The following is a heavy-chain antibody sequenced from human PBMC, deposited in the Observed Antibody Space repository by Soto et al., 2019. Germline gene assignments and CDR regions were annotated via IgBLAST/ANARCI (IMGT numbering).Heavy chain of an antibody. V-gene: IGHV3-23*01. CDR3: AKERATTTAFDY. J-gene: IGHJ4*02. D-gene: IGHD4-17*01. Sequence: GGSLRLSCAASGFTFSRDGMSWVRQAPGKGLEWVSLVTDNGRSTYYADSVKGRFTISRDNTKNTLFLQMNSLRAEDTAVYYCAKERATTTAFDYWGQGALVTVSS. CDR1: GFTFSRDG. CDR2: VTDNGRST.